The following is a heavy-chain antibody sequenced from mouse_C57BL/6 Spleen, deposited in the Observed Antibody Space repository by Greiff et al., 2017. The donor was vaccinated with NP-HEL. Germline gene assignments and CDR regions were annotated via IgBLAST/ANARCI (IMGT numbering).Heavy chain of an antibody. V-gene: IGHV1-18*01. J-gene: IGHJ4*01. CDR2: INPNNGGT. CDR3: ARWKTVVADAMDY. Sequence: VQLQQSGPELVKPGASVKIPCKASGYTFTDYNMDWVKRSHGKSLEWIGDINPNNGGTIYNQKFKGKATLTVDKSSSTAYMELRSLTSEDTAVYYCARWKTVVADAMDYWGQGTSVTVSS. D-gene: IGHD1-1*01. CDR1: GYTFTDYN.